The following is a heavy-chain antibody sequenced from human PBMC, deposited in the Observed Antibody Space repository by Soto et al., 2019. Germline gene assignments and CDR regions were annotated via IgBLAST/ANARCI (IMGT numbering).Heavy chain of an antibody. J-gene: IGHJ6*03. Sequence: ASLKVSCKASGYTFTSYGISWVRQAPGQGLEWMGWISAYNGNTNYAQKLQGRVTMTTDTSTSTAYMELRSLRSDDTAVYYCAREQLGYDILTGYYSPYYYYYMDVWGKGTTVTVSS. V-gene: IGHV1-18*01. CDR3: AREQLGYDILTGYYSPYYYYYMDV. CDR1: GYTFTSYG. D-gene: IGHD3-9*01. CDR2: ISAYNGNT.